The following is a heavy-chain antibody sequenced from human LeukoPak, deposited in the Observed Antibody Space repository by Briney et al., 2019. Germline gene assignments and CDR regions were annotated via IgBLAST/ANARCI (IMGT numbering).Heavy chain of an antibody. CDR1: GFTFSSYW. D-gene: IGHD2-2*01. CDR2: IKQDGSEK. CDR3: ARDGCRSISCYHNCFDL. V-gene: IGHV3-7*01. J-gene: IGHJ5*02. Sequence: QAGGSLRLSCAAPGFTFSSYWMSWVRQAPGKGLKWVATIKQDGSEKYYVDSVKGRFTISRDNAKNSLYLQMNSLRAEDTAVYYCARDGCRSISCYHNCFDLGGQGTLVTVSS.